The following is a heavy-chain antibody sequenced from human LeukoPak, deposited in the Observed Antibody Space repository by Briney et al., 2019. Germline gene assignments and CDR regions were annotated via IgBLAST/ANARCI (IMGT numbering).Heavy chain of an antibody. V-gene: IGHV1-2*02. CDR1: GYTFTDYY. J-gene: IGHJ4*02. CDR2: INPNDGDT. CDR3: ARANFLYCSSSTCLFDY. Sequence: ASVKVSCKASGYTFTDYYMHWVRQAPGQGFEWMGWINPNDGDTNYAQKFQGRVTMTRDTSISTAHMGVSRLRSDDTAVYYCARANFLYCSSSTCLFDYWGQGTLVTVSS. D-gene: IGHD2-2*01.